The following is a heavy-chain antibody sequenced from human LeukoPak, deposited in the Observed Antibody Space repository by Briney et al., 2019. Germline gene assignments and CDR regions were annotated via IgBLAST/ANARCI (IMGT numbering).Heavy chain of an antibody. V-gene: IGHV3-30*02. CDR2: IRYDGSNK. D-gene: IGHD5-24*01. Sequence: PGGSLRLSCAVSGITFSSYGMHWVRRAPGKGLEWVAFIRYDGSNKYYADSVKGRFTISRDNSKNTLYLQMNSLRGEDTAVYYCAKVSRDGYNYRHYYYYYYMDVWGKGTTVTISS. J-gene: IGHJ6*03. CDR3: AKVSRDGYNYRHYYYYYYMDV. CDR1: GITFSSYG.